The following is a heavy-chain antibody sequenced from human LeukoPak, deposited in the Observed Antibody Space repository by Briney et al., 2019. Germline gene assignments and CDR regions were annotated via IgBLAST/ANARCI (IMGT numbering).Heavy chain of an antibody. CDR3: ARGSTGLSSSWYYLFDY. V-gene: IGHV4-4*07. CDR2: IYTSGST. CDR1: GGSISSYY. Sequence: ASETLSLTCTVSGGSISSYYWSWIRQPAGKGLEWIGRIYTSGSTNYNPSLKSRVTMSVDTSKNQFSLKLSSVTAADTAVYYCARGSTGLSSSWYYLFDYWGQGTLVTVSS. D-gene: IGHD6-13*01. J-gene: IGHJ4*02.